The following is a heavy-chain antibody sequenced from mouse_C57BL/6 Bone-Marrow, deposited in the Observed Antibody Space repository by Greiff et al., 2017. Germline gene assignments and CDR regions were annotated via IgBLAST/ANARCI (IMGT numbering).Heavy chain of an antibody. V-gene: IGHV14-2*01. CDR1: GFNIKDYY. CDR3: ARIYDYGSFYY. J-gene: IGHJ2*01. Sequence: EVQLVESGGELVKPGASVKLSCTASGFNIKDYYMHWVKQRTEQGLEWIGRIDPEDGETKYAPKFQGKATITADTSSKTACLQLSSLTSAATAVYYCARIYDYGSFYYGSQGTTLTVSS. CDR2: IDPEDGET. D-gene: IGHD2-4*01.